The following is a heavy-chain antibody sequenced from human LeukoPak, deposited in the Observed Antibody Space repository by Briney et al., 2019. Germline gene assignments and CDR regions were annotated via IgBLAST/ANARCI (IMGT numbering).Heavy chain of an antibody. CDR2: ISYDGSNK. V-gene: IGHV3-30-3*01. CDR3: AKEHLGYCSSTSCLPGDYGMDV. Sequence: GRSLRLSCAASGFTFSSYAMHWVRQAPGKGLEWVAVISYDGSNKYYADSVKGRFTISRDNSKNTLYLQMNSLRAEDTAVYYCAKEHLGYCSSTSCLPGDYGMDVWGQGTTVTVSS. J-gene: IGHJ6*02. CDR1: GFTFSSYA. D-gene: IGHD2-2*01.